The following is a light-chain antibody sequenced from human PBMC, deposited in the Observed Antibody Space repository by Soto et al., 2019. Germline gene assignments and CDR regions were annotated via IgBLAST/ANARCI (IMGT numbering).Light chain of an antibody. CDR1: SSNIGNNY. Sequence: QSALTQPPSVSAAPGQKVTISCSGSSSNIGNNYVSWYQHLPGTAPKLLIYENNKRPSGIPDRFSGSKSGTSATLGITGLQTGDEADFYCGTWDSSLSAGVFGSGTKLTVL. V-gene: IGLV1-51*01. CDR3: GTWDSSLSAGV. CDR2: ENN. J-gene: IGLJ1*01.